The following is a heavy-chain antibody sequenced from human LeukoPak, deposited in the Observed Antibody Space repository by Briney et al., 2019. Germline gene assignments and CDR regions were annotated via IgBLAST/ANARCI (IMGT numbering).Heavy chain of an antibody. CDR2: IYHSGST. J-gene: IGHJ4*02. V-gene: IGHV4-30-2*01. D-gene: IGHD1-26*01. Sequence: PSQTLSLTCAVSGGSISSGDYSWSWIRQPPGKGLEWIGYIYHSGSTYYNPSLKSRVTISVDRSQNQFSLKLSSVTAADTAVYYCARVGREGYFDYWGQGTLVTVSS. CDR3: ARVGREGYFDY. CDR1: GGSISSGDYS.